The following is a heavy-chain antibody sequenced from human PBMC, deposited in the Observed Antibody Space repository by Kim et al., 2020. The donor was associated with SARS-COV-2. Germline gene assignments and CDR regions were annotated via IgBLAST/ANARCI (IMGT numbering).Heavy chain of an antibody. CDR2: IYSGGST. CDR1: GFTVSSNY. V-gene: IGHV3-53*04. CDR3: ARDSWGIKEDYYGMDV. D-gene: IGHD3-16*01. Sequence: GGSLRLSCAASGFTVSSNYMSWVRQAPGKGLEWVSVIYSGGSTYYADSVKGRFTISRHNSKNTLYLQMNSLRAEDTAVYYCARDSWGIKEDYYGMDVWGQGTTVTVSS. J-gene: IGHJ6*02.